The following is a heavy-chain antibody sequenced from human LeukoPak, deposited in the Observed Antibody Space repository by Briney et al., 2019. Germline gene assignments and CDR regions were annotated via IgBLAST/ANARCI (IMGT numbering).Heavy chain of an antibody. J-gene: IGHJ4*02. CDR2: ISYSGGST. Sequence: GGSLRLSCAASGFTFSSYAMSWVRQAPGKGLEWVSAISYSGGSTYYADSVKGRFTIPRDNSKNTLYLQMNSLRAEDTAVYYCAKDKGAVAGTGRTDYWGQGTLVTVSS. D-gene: IGHD6-19*01. V-gene: IGHV3-23*01. CDR3: AKDKGAVAGTGRTDY. CDR1: GFTFSSYA.